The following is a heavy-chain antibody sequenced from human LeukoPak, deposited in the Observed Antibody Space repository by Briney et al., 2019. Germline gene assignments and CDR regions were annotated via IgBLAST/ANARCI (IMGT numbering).Heavy chain of an antibody. Sequence: GRSLRLSCAASGFTFSSYAMHWVRQAPGKGLERVAVISYDGSNKYYADSVKGRFTISRDNSKNTLYLQMNSLRAEDTAVYYCARGWSIAVAAHWGQGTLVTVSS. J-gene: IGHJ4*02. D-gene: IGHD6-19*01. V-gene: IGHV3-30*04. CDR3: ARGWSIAVAAH. CDR1: GFTFSSYA. CDR2: ISYDGSNK.